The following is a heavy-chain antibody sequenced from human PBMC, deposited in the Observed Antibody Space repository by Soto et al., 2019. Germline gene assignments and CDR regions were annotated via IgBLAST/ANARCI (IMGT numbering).Heavy chain of an antibody. CDR3: APRPTFSYGGPEIYPKH. CDR2: IKNKEGGGTP. J-gene: IGHJ1*01. V-gene: IGHV3-15*01. D-gene: IGHD2-2*02. CDR1: GFTFTNAW. Sequence: EVQLVESGGGLVKPGGSLRLSCAASGFTFTNAWMSWVRQAPGKGLDWVGRIKNKEGGGTPDYPAPVKGRFTISRDDSKITLYLQMNSPKPEDTALYYCAPRPTFSYGGPEIYPKHWGQGTLVTVSS.